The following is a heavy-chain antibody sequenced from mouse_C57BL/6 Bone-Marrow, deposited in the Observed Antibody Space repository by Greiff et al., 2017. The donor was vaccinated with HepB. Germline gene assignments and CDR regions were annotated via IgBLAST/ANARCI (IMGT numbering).Heavy chain of an antibody. CDR2: ISSGSSTI. D-gene: IGHD2-5*01. Sequence: EVKVVESGGGLVKPGGSLKLSCAASGFTFSDYGMHWVRQAPEKGLEWVAYISSGSSTIYYADTVKGRFTISRDNAKNTLFLQMTSLRSEDTAMYYCANHYSKDWYFDVWGTGTTVTVSS. CDR1: GFTFSDYG. V-gene: IGHV5-17*01. CDR3: ANHYSKDWYFDV. J-gene: IGHJ1*03.